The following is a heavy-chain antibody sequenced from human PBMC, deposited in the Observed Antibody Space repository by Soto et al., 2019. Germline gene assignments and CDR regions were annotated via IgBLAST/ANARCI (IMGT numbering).Heavy chain of an antibody. CDR1: GGSFSGYY. Sequence: SETLSLTCAVYGGSFSGYYWSWIRQPPGKGLEWIGEINHSGSTNYNPSLKSRVTISVDTSKNQFSLKLSSVTAADTAVYYCARSGYYYDSSGYYYFYGWFNPWGRETLVTVSS. J-gene: IGHJ5*02. D-gene: IGHD3-22*01. V-gene: IGHV4-34*01. CDR2: INHSGST. CDR3: ARSGYYYDSSGYYYFYGWFNP.